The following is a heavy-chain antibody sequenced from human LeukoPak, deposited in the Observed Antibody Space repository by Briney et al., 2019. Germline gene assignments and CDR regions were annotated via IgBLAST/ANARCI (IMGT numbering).Heavy chain of an antibody. Sequence: GASVKVSCKASGGTFSSYDISWVRQAPGQGLEWMGGIMPMFGKANYAQKFQGRVTTTADKATSTAYMELSSLRSEDTAVYYCARVGGPAAIYYYMDVWGKGTTVTISS. CDR3: ARVGGPAAIYYYMDV. D-gene: IGHD2-2*01. J-gene: IGHJ6*03. V-gene: IGHV1-69*06. CDR1: GGTFSSYD. CDR2: IMPMFGKA.